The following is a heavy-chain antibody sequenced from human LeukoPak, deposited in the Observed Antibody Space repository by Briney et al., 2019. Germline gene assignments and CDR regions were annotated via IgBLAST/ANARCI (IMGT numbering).Heavy chain of an antibody. V-gene: IGHV3-66*02. D-gene: IGHD4-17*01. CDR3: ARDGTTVTARGLYFDY. J-gene: IGHJ4*02. CDR2: IYSGGST. CDR1: GFTVSSNY. Sequence: GGSLRLSCAASGFTVSSNYMSWVRQAPGKGLEWVSVIYSGGSTYYADSVKGRFTISTDNSKNTLYLQMNSLRAEDTAVYYYARDGTTVTARGLYFDYWGQGTLVTVSS.